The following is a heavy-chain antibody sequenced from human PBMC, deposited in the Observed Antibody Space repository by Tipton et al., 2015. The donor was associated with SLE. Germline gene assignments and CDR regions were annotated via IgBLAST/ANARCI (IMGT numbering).Heavy chain of an antibody. CDR3: AARSGRGWYYFDS. Sequence: GSLRLSCAASGFTVSSNYLTWVRQAPGKGLEWVSVIYSGGSIYYADSVKGRFTISRDTSKNTLYLQMNSLRDEDTAVYYCAARSGRGWYYFDSWGQGTLVSLSS. D-gene: IGHD6-19*01. CDR1: GFTVSSNY. CDR2: IYSGGSI. V-gene: IGHV3-53*05. J-gene: IGHJ4*02.